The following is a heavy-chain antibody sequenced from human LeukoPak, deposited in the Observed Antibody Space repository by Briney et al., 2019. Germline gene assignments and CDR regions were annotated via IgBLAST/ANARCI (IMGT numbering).Heavy chain of an antibody. CDR1: GGSISSYY. CDR2: IYYSGST. Sequence: SETLSLTCTVSGGSISSYYWSWIRQPPGKGLEWIGYIYYSGSTNYNPSLKSRVTISVDTSKNQFSLKLSSVTAADTAVYYCARLRAAVAGTPGAFDIWGQGTMVTVSS. D-gene: IGHD6-19*01. J-gene: IGHJ3*02. V-gene: IGHV4-59*08. CDR3: ARLRAAVAGTPGAFDI.